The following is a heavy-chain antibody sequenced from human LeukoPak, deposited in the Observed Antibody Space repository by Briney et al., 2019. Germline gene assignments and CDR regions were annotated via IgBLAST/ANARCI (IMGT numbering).Heavy chain of an antibody. CDR3: ARIRAVAGTYY. J-gene: IGHJ4*02. CDR2: ISSSSYI. D-gene: IGHD6-19*01. V-gene: IGHV3-21*01. Sequence: PGGSLRLSCAASGFTFSSYSMNWVRQAPGKGLEWVSSISSSSYIYYADSVKGRFTISRDNAKNSLYLRMNGLRAEDTAVYYCARIRAVAGTYYWGQGTLVTVSS. CDR1: GFTFSSYS.